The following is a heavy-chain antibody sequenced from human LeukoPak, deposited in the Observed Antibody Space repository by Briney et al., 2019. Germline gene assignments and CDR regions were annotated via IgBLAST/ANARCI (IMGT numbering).Heavy chain of an antibody. CDR2: INPNSGGT. CDR1: GYTFTGYY. V-gene: IGHV1-2*06. D-gene: IGHD6-13*01. CDR3: ARERAAAGIFARRPYGMDV. J-gene: IGHJ6*02. Sequence: GASVKVSCKASGYTFTGYYMQWERQAPGRWLELMGRINPNSGGTNYAQKFQGRVTMTRDTSISTAYMELSRLRSDDTAVYYCARERAAAGIFARRPYGMDVWGQGTTVTVSS.